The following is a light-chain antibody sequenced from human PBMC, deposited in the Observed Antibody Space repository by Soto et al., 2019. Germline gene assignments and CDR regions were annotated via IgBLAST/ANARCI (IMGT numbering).Light chain of an antibody. CDR2: DVT. CDR3: SSYAISDTRL. Sequence: QSVLTQPASVSGSPGQSITFSCTGSSSDIGGYNHVSWYQQHPGKAPKLLIYDVTNRPSGVSNRFSGSKSGNTASLTISGLQAEDEADYYCSSYAISDTRLFGGGTKSPS. J-gene: IGLJ2*01. CDR1: SSDIGGYNH. V-gene: IGLV2-14*03.